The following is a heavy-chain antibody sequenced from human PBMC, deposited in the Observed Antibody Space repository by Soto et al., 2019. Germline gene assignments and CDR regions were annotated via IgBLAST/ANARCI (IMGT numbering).Heavy chain of an antibody. D-gene: IGHD3-22*01. CDR2: ISYDGSNK. CDR3: ARDRVESGYPEYFQH. J-gene: IGHJ1*01. Sequence: GESLKISCAASGFTFSSYSMNWVRQAPGKGLEWVAVISYDGSNKYYADSVKGRFTISRDNSKNTLYLQMNSLRAEDTAVYYCARDRVESGYPEYFQHWGQGTLVTVSS. CDR1: GFTFSSYS. V-gene: IGHV3-30*03.